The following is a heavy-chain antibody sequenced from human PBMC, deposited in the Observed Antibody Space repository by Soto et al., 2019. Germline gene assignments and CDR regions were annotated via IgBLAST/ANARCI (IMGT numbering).Heavy chain of an antibody. J-gene: IGHJ4*02. CDR2: INPTGGST. Sequence: ASVKVSFKASGYTFTTYYMHWVRQAPGQGLEWMGLINPTGGSTSYVQKFQGRVTITRDTSTSTVYMELSSLRSEDTAVYYCARDPADDSSGYVEYYFDYWGQGTLVTVSS. V-gene: IGHV1-46*01. D-gene: IGHD3-22*01. CDR1: GYTFTTYY. CDR3: ARDPADDSSGYVEYYFDY.